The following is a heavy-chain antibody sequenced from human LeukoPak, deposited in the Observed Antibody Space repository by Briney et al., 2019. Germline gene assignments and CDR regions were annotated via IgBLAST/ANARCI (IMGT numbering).Heavy chain of an antibody. D-gene: IGHD3-10*01. J-gene: IGHJ4*02. CDR3: ARRRYYYGSGSHYYFDY. V-gene: IGHV1-69*13. Sequence: ASVKVSCKASGGTFSSYAISWVRQAPGQGLEWMGGIIPIFGTPNYAQKSQGRFTITAEESTSTAYMELSSLRSEDTAVYYCARRRYYYGSGSHYYFDYWGQGTLVTVSS. CDR1: GGTFSSYA. CDR2: IIPIFGTP.